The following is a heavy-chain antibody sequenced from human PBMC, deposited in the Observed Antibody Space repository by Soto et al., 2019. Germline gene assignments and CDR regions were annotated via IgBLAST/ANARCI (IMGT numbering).Heavy chain of an antibody. Sequence: QVQLVQSGAEVKKPGSSVKVSCKASGGTFSSYAISWVRQAPGQGLEWMGGIIPIFGTANYAQKFQGRVTITADESTSTAYMELSSLRSEDTAVYYCATSPPWIPLWSAGWFDPWGQGTLVTVSS. J-gene: IGHJ5*02. V-gene: IGHV1-69*01. CDR1: GGTFSSYA. D-gene: IGHD5-18*01. CDR2: IIPIFGTA. CDR3: ATSPPWIPLWSAGWFDP.